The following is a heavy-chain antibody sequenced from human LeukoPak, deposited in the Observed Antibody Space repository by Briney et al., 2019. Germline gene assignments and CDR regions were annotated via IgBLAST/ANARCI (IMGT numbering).Heavy chain of an antibody. J-gene: IGHJ4*02. V-gene: IGHV1-8*01. CDR1: GYTVTSYD. D-gene: IGHD4-17*01. CDR2: MNPNSGNT. Sequence: ASVKVSRKASGYTVTSYDINWVRQATEQGLEWMGWMNPNSGNTGYAQKFQGRVTMTRNTSISTAYMELSSLRSEDTAVYYCARQTTVTTGDYWGQGTLVTVSS. CDR3: ARQTTVTTGDY.